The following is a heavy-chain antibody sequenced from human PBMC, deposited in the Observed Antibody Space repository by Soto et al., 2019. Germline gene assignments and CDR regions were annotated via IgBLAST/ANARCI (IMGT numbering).Heavy chain of an antibody. CDR1: GYTFTSYY. V-gene: IGHV1-46*01. J-gene: IGHJ3*02. CDR2: INPSGGST. CDR3: ARLDYGDYADDAFDI. Sequence: ASVKVSCKASGYTFTSYYMHWVRQAPGQGLEWMGIINPSGGSTSYAQKFQGRVTMTRDTSTSTVYMELSSLRSEDTAVYYCARLDYGDYADDAFDIWGQGTMVTVSS. D-gene: IGHD4-17*01.